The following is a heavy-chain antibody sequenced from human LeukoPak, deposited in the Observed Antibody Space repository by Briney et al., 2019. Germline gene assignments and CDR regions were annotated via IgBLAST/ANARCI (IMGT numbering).Heavy chain of an antibody. J-gene: IGHJ4*02. CDR1: GFTFSIYS. CDR3: ARTYSSGWYYFDY. D-gene: IGHD6-19*01. V-gene: IGHV3-48*01. CDR2: ISSSGSTI. Sequence: GGSLRLSCAASGFTFSIYSMNWVRQAPGKGLEWVSSISSSGSTIYYADSVKGRFTISRDNAKNSLYLQMISLRAEDTAVYYCARTYSSGWYYFDYWGQGTLVTVSS.